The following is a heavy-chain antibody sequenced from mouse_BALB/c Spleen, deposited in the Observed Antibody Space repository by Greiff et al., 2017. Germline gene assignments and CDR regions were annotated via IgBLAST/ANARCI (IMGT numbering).Heavy chain of an antibody. CDR2: ILPGSGST. CDR3: ARLGRLGAMDY. D-gene: IGHD3-3*01. CDR1: GYTFSSYW. Sequence: QVQLKQSGAELMKPGASVKISCKATGYTFSSYWIEWVKQRPGHGLEWIGEILPGSGSTNYNEKFKGKATFTADTSSNTAYMQLSSLTSEDSAVYYCARLGRLGAMDYWGQGTSVTVSS. J-gene: IGHJ4*01. V-gene: IGHV1-9*01.